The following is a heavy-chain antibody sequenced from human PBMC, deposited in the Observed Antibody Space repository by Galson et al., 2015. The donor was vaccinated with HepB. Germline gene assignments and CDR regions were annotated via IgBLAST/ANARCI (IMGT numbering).Heavy chain of an antibody. D-gene: IGHD1-26*01. J-gene: IGHJ4*02. CDR2: INPNSGGT. CDR1: GYTFTGYY. V-gene: IGHV1-2*02. CDR3: ARDMMGTLTKSSQAGSGTDY. Sequence: SVKVSCKASGYTFTGYYIHWVRQAPGQGLEWMGWINPNSGGTNYAQKFQGRVTMTRDTSISTAYMELSRLRSDDTAVYYCARDMMGTLTKSSQAGSGTDYWGQGTLVTVSS.